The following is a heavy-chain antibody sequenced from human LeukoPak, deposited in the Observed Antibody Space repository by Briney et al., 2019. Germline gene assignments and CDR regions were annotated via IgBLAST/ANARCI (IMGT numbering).Heavy chain of an antibody. D-gene: IGHD3-9*01. CDR1: GFTFSSYS. CDR2: ISSSSNTI. Sequence: GGSLRLSCAASGFTFSSYSMNWVRQAPGKGLEWVSYISSSSNTIHYADSVKGRFTISRDNAKNSLYLQMNSLRAEDTAVYYCARSREGYFDWLSSSDYWGQGTLVTVSS. CDR3: ARSREGYFDWLSSSDY. V-gene: IGHV3-48*01. J-gene: IGHJ4*02.